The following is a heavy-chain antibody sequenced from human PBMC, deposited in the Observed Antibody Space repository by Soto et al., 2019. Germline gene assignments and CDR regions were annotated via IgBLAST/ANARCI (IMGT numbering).Heavy chain of an antibody. V-gene: IGHV1-3*01. Sequence: QVQLVQSGAEVKKPGASVKFSCKASGYTFTDYTIHWVRQAPGQRLEWMGWINADNGNTKYSQKFQGRVTITRDTSASTAYMELSSLRSEDTAVYYCARQHSGNYIPDYWGQGTLVTVSS. D-gene: IGHD1-26*01. CDR1: GYTFTDYT. J-gene: IGHJ4*02. CDR3: ARQHSGNYIPDY. CDR2: INADNGNT.